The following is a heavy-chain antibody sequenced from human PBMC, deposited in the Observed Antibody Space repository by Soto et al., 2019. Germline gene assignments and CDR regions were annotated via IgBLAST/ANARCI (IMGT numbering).Heavy chain of an antibody. CDR2: ISSSSSTI. V-gene: IGHV3-48*02. J-gene: IGHJ6*02. CDR1: GFTFSSYS. CDR3: ARPEYSSSSYGMDV. Sequence: EVQLVESGGGLVQPGGSLRLSCAASGFTFSSYSMNGVRQAPGKGLEWVSYISSSSSTIYYADSVKGRFTISRDNAKNSLYLQMNSLRDEDTAVYYGARPEYSSSSYGMDVWGQGTTVTVSS. D-gene: IGHD6-6*01.